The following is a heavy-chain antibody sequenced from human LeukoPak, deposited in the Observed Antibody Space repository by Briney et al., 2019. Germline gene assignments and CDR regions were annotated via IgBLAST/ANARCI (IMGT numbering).Heavy chain of an antibody. Sequence: SETLSLTCTVSGGSISSYYWSWIRQPPGKGLEWIGYIYYSGSTNYNPSLKSRVTISVDTSKNQFSLKLSSVTAADTAVYYCARDRSYYYDSSGYSLGHWFDPWGQGTLVTVSS. V-gene: IGHV4-59*01. CDR3: ARDRSYYYDSSGYSLGHWFDP. CDR2: IYYSGST. D-gene: IGHD3-22*01. CDR1: GGSISSYY. J-gene: IGHJ5*02.